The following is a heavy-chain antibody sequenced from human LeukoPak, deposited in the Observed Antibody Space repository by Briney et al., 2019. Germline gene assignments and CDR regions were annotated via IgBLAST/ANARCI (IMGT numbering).Heavy chain of an antibody. CDR3: AFRSGAVAGSFDY. V-gene: IGHV4-4*02. D-gene: IGHD6-19*01. J-gene: IGHJ4*02. Sequence: SGTLSLTCAVSGDSISSGDWWSWVRQPPGKGLEWIGEIYDSGSTNYNPSLKTRVTISIDKSKNQFSLKLTSVTAADTAVYYCAFRSGAVAGSFDYWGQGILVTVSS. CDR1: GDSISSGDW. CDR2: IYDSGST.